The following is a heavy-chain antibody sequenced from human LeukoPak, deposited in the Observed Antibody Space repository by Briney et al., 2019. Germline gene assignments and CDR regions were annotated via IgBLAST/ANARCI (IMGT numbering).Heavy chain of an antibody. V-gene: IGHV4-39*07. CDR1: GGSISSSSYY. D-gene: IGHD2-2*01. CDR3: ARMGIRYCSSTSCYLYFDY. Sequence: SETLSLTCTVSGGSISSSSYYWGWIRQPPGKGLEWIGSIYYSGSTNYSPSLKSRVTISVDTSKNQFSLKLSSVTAADTAVYYCARMGIRYCSSTSCYLYFDYWGQGTLVTVSS. J-gene: IGHJ4*02. CDR2: IYYSGST.